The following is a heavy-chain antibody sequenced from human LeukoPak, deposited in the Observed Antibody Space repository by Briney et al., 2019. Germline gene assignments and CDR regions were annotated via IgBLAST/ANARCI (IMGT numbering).Heavy chain of an antibody. CDR2: INPNSGGT. CDR3: ARVTMIRGVYSLDY. V-gene: IGHV1-2*02. D-gene: IGHD3-10*01. CDR1: GYTFTGYY. Sequence: ASVKVSCKASGYTFTGYYMHWVRQAPGQGLEWMGWINPNSGGTKYAQKFQGRVTMTRDTSISTAYMELSRLRSDDTAVYYCARVTMIRGVYSLDYWGQGTLVTVSS. J-gene: IGHJ4*02.